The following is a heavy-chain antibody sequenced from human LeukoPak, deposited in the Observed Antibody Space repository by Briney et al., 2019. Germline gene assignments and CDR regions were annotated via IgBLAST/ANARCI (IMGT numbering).Heavy chain of an antibody. CDR1: GISFNIHA. Sequence: GGSLRPSCAASGISFNIHAMHWVRQAPGKGLEWVSSVGGGDDAHYADSVKGRFTVSRDDSKDTVYLQMNSLRGEDTAIYYCAKDATPRNAIWDYFDLWGQGALVTVSS. D-gene: IGHD1-14*01. V-gene: IGHV3-23*01. CDR2: VGGGDDA. CDR3: AKDATPRNAIWDYFDL. J-gene: IGHJ4*02.